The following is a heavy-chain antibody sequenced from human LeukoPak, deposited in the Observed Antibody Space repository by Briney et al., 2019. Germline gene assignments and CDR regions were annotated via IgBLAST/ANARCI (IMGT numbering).Heavy chain of an antibody. V-gene: IGHV3-11*01. CDR2: ITNGRSTI. CDR1: GFTFSDYN. D-gene: IGHD3-9*01. Sequence: PGWSLRLSSAASGFTFSDYNMNWVRQAPGKGLEWVSYITNGRSTIHHADSVKGRFTISRDNAKKTLYLQMNSLRAEDTAVYYCARSIGLTGGGVDVWGQGTTVTVSS. CDR3: ARSIGLTGGGVDV. J-gene: IGHJ6*02.